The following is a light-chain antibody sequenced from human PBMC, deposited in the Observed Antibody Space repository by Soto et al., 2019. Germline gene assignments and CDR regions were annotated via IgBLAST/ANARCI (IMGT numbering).Light chain of an antibody. V-gene: IGKV3-20*01. J-gene: IGKJ1*01. CDR1: QSLRSRY. CDR2: GVS. Sequence: DTLFTQAPGTPSLSPGEGATLSCRASQSLRSRYLAWYQQKPGQAPRLLIYGVSIRATGIPDRFSGSGSGTDFTLTITRLEPEDFAVYYCQQYDTSPRTFGQGTKVDIK. CDR3: QQYDTSPRT.